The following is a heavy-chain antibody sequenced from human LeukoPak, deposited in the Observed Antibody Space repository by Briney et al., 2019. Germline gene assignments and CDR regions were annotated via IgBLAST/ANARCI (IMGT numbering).Heavy chain of an antibody. V-gene: IGHV3-23*01. D-gene: IGHD5-12*01. CDR3: AKDYRVATTGDYFDY. Sequence: GGSLRLSCAASGFTFSSYAMSWVRQAPGKGLEWVSAISGSGGSTYYADSVKGRFTISRGNSKNTLYLQMNSLRAEDTAVYYCAKDYRVATTGDYFDYWGQGTLVTVSS. J-gene: IGHJ4*02. CDR1: GFTFSSYA. CDR2: ISGSGGST.